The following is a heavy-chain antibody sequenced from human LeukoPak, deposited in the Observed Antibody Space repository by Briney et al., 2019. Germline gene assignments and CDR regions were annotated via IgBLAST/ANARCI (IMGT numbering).Heavy chain of an antibody. CDR3: AGDYSTEFGY. J-gene: IGHJ4*02. V-gene: IGHV4-39*07. D-gene: IGHD3-3*01. CDR2: IYYSGST. Sequence: SETLSLTCTVSGGSISSSSYYWGWIRQPPGKGLEWIGSIYYSGSTYYNPSLKSRVTISVDTSKNQFSLKLSSVTAADTAVYYCAGDYSTEFGYWGQGTLVTVSS. CDR1: GGSISSSSYY.